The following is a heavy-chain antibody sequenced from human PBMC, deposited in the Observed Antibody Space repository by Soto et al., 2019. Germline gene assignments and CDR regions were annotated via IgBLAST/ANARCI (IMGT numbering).Heavy chain of an antibody. CDR2: IYYSGST. V-gene: IGHV4-31*03. CDR1: GGSISSGGYY. Sequence: HVQLQESGPGLVKPSQTLSLTCTVSGGSISSGGYYWSWIRQHPGKGLEWIGYIYYSGSTYYNPSRKSRVTISVDTSKNQFSLTLSSVTAADTAVYYCARAGDYDILTGYSTGGWLDPWGQGTLVTVSS. J-gene: IGHJ5*02. D-gene: IGHD3-9*01. CDR3: ARAGDYDILTGYSTGGWLDP.